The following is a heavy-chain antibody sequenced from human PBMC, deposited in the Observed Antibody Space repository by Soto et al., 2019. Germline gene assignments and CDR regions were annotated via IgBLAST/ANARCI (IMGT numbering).Heavy chain of an antibody. V-gene: IGHV4-4*02. D-gene: IGHD1-1*01. CDR1: GDSISSSLW. CDR3: ATSQLGEYFDN. J-gene: IGHJ4*02. Sequence: SETLSLTCDVSGDSISSSLWWSWVRQTPGKGLEWIGEIYHSGSINYNPSLKSRVTISADRSKNQFSLTLTAVTAADTAVYYCATSQLGEYFDNWGQGTLVTVSS. CDR2: IYHSGSI.